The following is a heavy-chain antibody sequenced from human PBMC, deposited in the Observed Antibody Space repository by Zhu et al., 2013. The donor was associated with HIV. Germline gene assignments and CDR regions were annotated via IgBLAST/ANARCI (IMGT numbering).Heavy chain of an antibody. V-gene: IGHV4-59*11. D-gene: IGHD3-3*01. CDR1: GASISGHF. Sequence: QVQLQESGPGLVKPSETLSLTCTISGASISGHFWSWVRQSPGKGLEWIGYRFSSETIDYNPSLKSRATMSVDPSKSQFSLRLTSVTAADTAVYYCARVIQGRFLDYFDFLGPGIAGHRLL. J-gene: IGHJ4*02. CDR2: RFSSETI. CDR3: ARVIQGRFLDYFDF.